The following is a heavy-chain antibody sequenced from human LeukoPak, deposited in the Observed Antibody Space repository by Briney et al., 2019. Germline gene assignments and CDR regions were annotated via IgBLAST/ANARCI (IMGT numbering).Heavy chain of an antibody. Sequence: PGGSLRLSCAASGFSFSNAWMNWVRQAPGKGLEWVGRIKPKTDGGTIDYAAPVKGRFSISRDDPKNTLSLQMNSLQIEDTAVYYCTTGVRDSNGYYNFDYRGQGTLVTVSS. V-gene: IGHV3-15*01. D-gene: IGHD3-22*01. CDR2: IKPKTDGGTI. CDR1: GFSFSNAW. J-gene: IGHJ4*02. CDR3: TTGVRDSNGYYNFDY.